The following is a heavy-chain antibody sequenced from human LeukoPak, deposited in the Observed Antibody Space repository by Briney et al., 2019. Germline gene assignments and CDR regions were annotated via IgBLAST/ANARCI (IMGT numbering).Heavy chain of an antibody. J-gene: IGHJ4*02. CDR1: GFTFSDYY. CDR3: AKDPRAGYYFDY. CDR2: ISSSGSTI. V-gene: IGHV3-11*01. Sequence: GGSLRLSCAASGFTFSDYYMSWIRQAPGKGLEWVSYISSSGSTIYYADSVKGRFTISRDNSKNTLYLQMNSLRAEDTAVYYCAKDPRAGYYFDYWGQGTLVTVSS. D-gene: IGHD6-25*01.